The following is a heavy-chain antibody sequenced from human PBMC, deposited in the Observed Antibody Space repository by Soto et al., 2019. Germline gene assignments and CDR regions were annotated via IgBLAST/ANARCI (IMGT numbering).Heavy chain of an antibody. J-gene: IGHJ6*02. Sequence: QVQLVESGGGVVQPGRSLRLSCAASGFTFSSYGMHWVRQAPGKGLEWVAVIRYDGSNKYYADSVKGRFTISRDNSKNTLYLQMNSLRAEDTAVYYCARDRESIAARLGYYYGMDVWGQGTTVTVSS. CDR1: GFTFSSYG. CDR3: ARDRESIAARLGYYYGMDV. CDR2: IRYDGSNK. V-gene: IGHV3-33*01. D-gene: IGHD6-6*01.